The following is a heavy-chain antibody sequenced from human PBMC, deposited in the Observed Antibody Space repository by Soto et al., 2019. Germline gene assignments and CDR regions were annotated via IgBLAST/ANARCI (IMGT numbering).Heavy chain of an antibody. CDR2: INPSGGST. CDR3: ARDTLAAAGTGYYYGTDV. Sequence: ASVKVSCKASGYTFTSYYMHWVRQAPGQGLEWMGIINPSGGSTSYAQKFQGRVTMTRDTSTSTVYMELSSLRSEDTAVYYCARDTLAAAGTGYYYGTDVWGQGTTVTVSS. J-gene: IGHJ6*02. D-gene: IGHD6-13*01. CDR1: GYTFTSYY. V-gene: IGHV1-46*01.